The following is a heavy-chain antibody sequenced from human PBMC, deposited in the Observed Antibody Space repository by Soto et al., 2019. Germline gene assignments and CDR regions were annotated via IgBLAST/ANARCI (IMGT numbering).Heavy chain of an antibody. CDR2: ITDTGGDA. CDR1: GLTFGSRA. V-gene: IGHV3-23*01. CDR3: ARGSTDSYPGSRIFDF. J-gene: IGHJ4*02. Sequence: PGGSLRLSCVASGLTFGSRAMTWVRQAPGEGLQWVSTITDTGGDAKYADSVRGRFVISRDNSKKTLYLQMTSLTAEDSATYYRARGSTDSYPGSRIFDFWGRGTLVTVSS. D-gene: IGHD3-10*01.